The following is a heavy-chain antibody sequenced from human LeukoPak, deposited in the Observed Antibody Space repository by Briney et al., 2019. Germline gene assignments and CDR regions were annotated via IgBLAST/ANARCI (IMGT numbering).Heavy chain of an antibody. V-gene: IGHV1-24*01. CDR2: FDPEDGET. Sequence: ASVKVSCKVSGYTLTELSMHRVRQAPGKGLEWMGGFDPEDGETIYAQKFQGRVTMTEDTSTDTAYMELSSLRSEDTAVYYCATANYDILTGSAPLDYWGQGTLVTVSS. CDR1: GYTLTELS. J-gene: IGHJ4*02. CDR3: ATANYDILTGSAPLDY. D-gene: IGHD3-9*01.